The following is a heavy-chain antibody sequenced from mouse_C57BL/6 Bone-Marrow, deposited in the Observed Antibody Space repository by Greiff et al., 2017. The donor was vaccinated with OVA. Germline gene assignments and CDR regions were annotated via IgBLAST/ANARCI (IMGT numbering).Heavy chain of an antibody. CDR3: TRWGWLLRYYFDY. CDR1: GYTFTDYE. J-gene: IGHJ2*01. Sequence: VQLQQSGAELVRPGASVTLSCKASGYTFTDYEMHWVKQTPVHGLEWIGAIDPETGGTAYNQKFKGKAILTADKFSSTAYMELRSLTSEDSAVYYCTRWGWLLRYYFDYWGQGTTLTVSS. CDR2: IDPETGGT. D-gene: IGHD2-3*01. V-gene: IGHV1-15*01.